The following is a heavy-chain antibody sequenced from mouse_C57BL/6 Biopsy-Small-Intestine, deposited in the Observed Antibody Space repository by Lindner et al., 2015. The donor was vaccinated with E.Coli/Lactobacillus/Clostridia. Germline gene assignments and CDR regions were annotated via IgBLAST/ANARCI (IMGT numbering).Heavy chain of an antibody. D-gene: IGHD4-1*02. J-gene: IGHJ4*01. CDR1: GYTFTEYH. Sequence: SVKVSCKASGYTFTEYHMHWVRQAPAQGLEWMGIISPSNGATNYAQKFHGRVTITRDTSTSTVYMELSSLRSEDTAVYYCATEKNGGNWFDPWGQGTLVTVSS. V-gene: IGHV1-53*01. CDR3: ATEKNGGNWFDP. CDR2: ISPSNGAT.